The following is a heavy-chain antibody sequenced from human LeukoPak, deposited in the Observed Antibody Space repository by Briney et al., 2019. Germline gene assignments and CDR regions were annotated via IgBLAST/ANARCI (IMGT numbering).Heavy chain of an antibody. D-gene: IGHD4-17*01. CDR2: ISYDGSNK. V-gene: IGHV3-30*03. Sequence: PGGSLRLSCAASGFTFSSYGMHWVRQAPGKGLEWVAVISYDGSNKYYADSVKGRFTISRDNSKNTLYLQMNSLRAEDTAVYYCASRTVTRGRYYYGMDVWGQGTTVTVSS. CDR1: GFTFSSYG. J-gene: IGHJ6*02. CDR3: ASRTVTRGRYYYGMDV.